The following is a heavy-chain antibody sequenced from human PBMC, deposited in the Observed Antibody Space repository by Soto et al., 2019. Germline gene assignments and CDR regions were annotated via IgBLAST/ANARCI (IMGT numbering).Heavy chain of an antibody. Sequence: SVKVCGKVFGVTLSSYIISWVRQAPGQGLEWMGRIIPILGVANHAQKFQGRVTLTADKSTSTAYMELSSLRSEDTAVYYCATGDCSTTSCYVTWFDPWGQGTLVTVSS. CDR2: IIPILGVA. D-gene: IGHD2-2*01. J-gene: IGHJ5*02. CDR3: ATGDCSTTSCYVTWFDP. V-gene: IGHV1-69*02. CDR1: GVTLSSYI.